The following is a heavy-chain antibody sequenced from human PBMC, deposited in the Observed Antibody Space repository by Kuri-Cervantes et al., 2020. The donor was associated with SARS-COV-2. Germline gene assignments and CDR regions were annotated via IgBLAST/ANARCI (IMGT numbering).Heavy chain of an antibody. V-gene: IGHV3-48*04. CDR1: GFTFSSYS. CDR2: ISSSSSTI. CDR3: ARRRSGYCSSTSCYENYYYYYGMDV. Sequence: GESLKISCAASGFTFSSYSMNWVRQAPGKGLEWVSYISSSSSTIYYADSVKGRFTISRDNAKNSLYLQMNSLRAEDTAVYYCARRRSGYCSSTSCYENYYYYYGMDVWGQGTTVTVSS. J-gene: IGHJ6*02. D-gene: IGHD2-2*01.